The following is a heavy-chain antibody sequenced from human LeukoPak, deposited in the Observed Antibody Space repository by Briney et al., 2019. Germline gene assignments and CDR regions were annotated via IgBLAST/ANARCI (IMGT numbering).Heavy chain of an antibody. V-gene: IGHV3-21*01. CDR2: ISSSSSYI. CDR3: ARSFGYYDDSSAAFDI. CDR1: GFTFSSYA. Sequence: PGGSLRLSCAASGFTFSSYAMSWVRQAPGKGLEWVSSISSSSSYIYYADSEKGRFTISRDNAKNSLYLQMNSLRAEDTAVYYCARSFGYYDDSSAAFDIWGQGTMVTVSS. J-gene: IGHJ3*02. D-gene: IGHD3-22*01.